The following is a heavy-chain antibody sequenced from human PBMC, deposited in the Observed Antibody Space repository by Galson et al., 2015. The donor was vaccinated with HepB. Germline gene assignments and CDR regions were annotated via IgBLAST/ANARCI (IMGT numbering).Heavy chain of an antibody. D-gene: IGHD6-6*01. J-gene: IGHJ5*02. CDR1: GYTLTELS. V-gene: IGHV1-24*01. Sequence: SAKVSCKVSGYTLTELSMHWARQAPGKGLEWMGGFDPEVGETIYAQKFQGRVTMTEDTSTDTAYMELSSLRSEDTAVYYCATSPGQQLGRPFDPWGQGTLVTVSS. CDR3: ATSPGQQLGRPFDP. CDR2: FDPEVGET.